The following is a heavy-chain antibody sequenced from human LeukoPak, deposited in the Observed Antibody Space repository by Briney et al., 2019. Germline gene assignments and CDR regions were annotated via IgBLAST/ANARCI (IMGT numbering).Heavy chain of an antibody. CDR2: INRSGST. J-gene: IGHJ4*02. CDR1: GGSFNSYF. D-gene: IGHD3-16*01. CDR3: AAGEGRQRSTARWGYFDY. V-gene: IGHV4-34*01. Sequence: TSDTLSLTCAGYGGSFNSYFWTWLRQSPGKRLEWIGEINRSGSTTYNPSLKSRITISVYRSKSQFSLTMNSLTAADTAHYFWAAGEGRQRSTARWGYFDYWSQGTLVTVSS.